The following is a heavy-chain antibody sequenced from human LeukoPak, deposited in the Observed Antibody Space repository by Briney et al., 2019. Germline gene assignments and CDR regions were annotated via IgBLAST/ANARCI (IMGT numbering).Heavy chain of an antibody. CDR1: GYTFTSYD. CDR3: ARDIVVVPAAIHFDY. CDR2: INPNSGGT. J-gene: IGHJ4*02. V-gene: IGHV1-2*02. D-gene: IGHD2-2*01. Sequence: ASVRVSCKASGYTFTSYDINWVRQATGQGLEWMGWINPNSGGTNYAQKFQGRVTMTRDTSISTAYMELSRLRSDDTAVYYCARDIVVVPAAIHFDYWGQGTLVTVSS.